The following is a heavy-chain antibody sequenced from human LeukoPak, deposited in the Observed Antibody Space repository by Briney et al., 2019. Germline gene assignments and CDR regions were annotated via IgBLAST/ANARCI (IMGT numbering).Heavy chain of an antibody. CDR2: INPSGGST. CDR1: GYTFTGYY. D-gene: IGHD6-19*01. J-gene: IGHJ6*03. CDR3: ARVGSGDNYYYYYMDV. Sequence: ASVKVSCKASGYTFTGYYIHWVRQAPGQGLEWMGIINPSGGSTSYAQKFQGRVTMTRDMSTSTVYMELSSLRSEDTAVYYCARVGSGDNYYYYYMDVWGKGTTVTVSS. V-gene: IGHV1-46*01.